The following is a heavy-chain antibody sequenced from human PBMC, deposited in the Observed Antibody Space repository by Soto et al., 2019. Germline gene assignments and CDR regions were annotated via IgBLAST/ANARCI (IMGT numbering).Heavy chain of an antibody. CDR1: GGTFSSYA. Sequence: SVKVSCKASGGTFSSYAISRVRQAPGQGLEWMGGIIPIFGTANYAQKFQGRVTITADESTSTAYMELSSLRSEDTAVYYCARDGPYGAAPAYWGQGTLVTVSS. D-gene: IGHD4-17*01. CDR2: IIPIFGTA. V-gene: IGHV1-69*13. CDR3: ARDGPYGAAPAY. J-gene: IGHJ4*02.